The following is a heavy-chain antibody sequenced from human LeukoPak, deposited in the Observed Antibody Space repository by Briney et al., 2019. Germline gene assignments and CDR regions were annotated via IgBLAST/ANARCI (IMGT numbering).Heavy chain of an antibody. Sequence: WVRQPPGKGLEWIGSIYYSGSTYYNPSLKSRVTISVDASKNQFSLKLSSVTAADTAVYYCARHYYYDSSGYSVDAFDIWGQGTMVTVSS. CDR3: ARHYYYDSSGYSVDAFDI. J-gene: IGHJ3*02. V-gene: IGHV4-39*01. CDR2: IYYSGST. D-gene: IGHD3-22*01.